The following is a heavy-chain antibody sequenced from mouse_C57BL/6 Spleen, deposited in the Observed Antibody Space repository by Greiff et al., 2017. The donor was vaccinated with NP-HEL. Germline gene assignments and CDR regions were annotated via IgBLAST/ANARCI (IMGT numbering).Heavy chain of an antibody. CDR1: GYTFTSYW. Sequence: VQLQQPGAELVRPGSSVKLSCKASGYTFTSYWMHWVKQRPIQGLEWIGNIDPSDSETHYNQKFKDKATLTVDKSSSTGYMQLSSLTSEDSAVYYCAREGYYGSGSAWFAYWGQGTLVTVA. CDR2: IDPSDSET. D-gene: IGHD1-1*01. J-gene: IGHJ3*01. V-gene: IGHV1-52*01. CDR3: AREGYYGSGSAWFAY.